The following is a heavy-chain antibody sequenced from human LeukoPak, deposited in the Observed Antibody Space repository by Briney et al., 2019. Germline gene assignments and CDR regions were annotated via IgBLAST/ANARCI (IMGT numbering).Heavy chain of an antibody. CDR2: IYYSGTT. J-gene: IGHJ4*02. D-gene: IGHD2-15*01. CDR3: ASSTWYFFDY. CDR1: GGSISPSSYY. V-gene: IGHV4-39*01. Sequence: SETLSLTCTVSGGSISPSSYYWVWIRQPPGKGLEWIGSIYYSGTTYYNPSLKSRVTISVDTSKNQFSLRLTSVTAADTAVYYCASSTWYFFDYWGQGALVTVSS.